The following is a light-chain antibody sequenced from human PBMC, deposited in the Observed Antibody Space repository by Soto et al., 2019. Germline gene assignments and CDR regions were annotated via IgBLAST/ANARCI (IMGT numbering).Light chain of an antibody. CDR1: QGISSW. CDR3: HHYGYGRDT. CDR2: AAS. J-gene: IGKJ2*01. V-gene: IGKV1-12*01. Sequence: DIQMTQSPSSVSASVGDRVTITCRASQGISSWLAWYQQKPGKAPKLLIYAASSLQSGVPSRFSGSGSGTDFTLTISRLEPEDFAVYSCHHYGYGRDTFGQGTKLEIK.